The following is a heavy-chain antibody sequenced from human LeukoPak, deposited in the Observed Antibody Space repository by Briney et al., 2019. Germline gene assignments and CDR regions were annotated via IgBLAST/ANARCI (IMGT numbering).Heavy chain of an antibody. CDR1: GGSFNGYY. J-gene: IGHJ6*03. Sequence: PSETLSLSRGVYGGSFNGYYWSWIRQLPGKGLEWIGEISHSGNTNYNPSLKSRVTMSVDMSTKQLSLRLNSVTAADTAVYYCARCLIVTVAARGYRCYMDVWGNGTTVAVSS. V-gene: IGHV4-34*01. CDR2: ISHSGNT. CDR3: ARCLIVTVAARGYRCYMDV. D-gene: IGHD2-21*02.